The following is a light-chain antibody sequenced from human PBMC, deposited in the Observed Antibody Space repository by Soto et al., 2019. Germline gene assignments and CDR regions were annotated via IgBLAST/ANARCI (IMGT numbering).Light chain of an antibody. V-gene: IGKV1-8*01. CDR2: DAS. CDR3: QQYNSYPIT. J-gene: IGKJ5*01. Sequence: AIRMTQSPSSFSASTGDRVSITCRATQDIGTYLAWYQQIPGKAPKLLIYDASTLQTGVPSRFSGSGSGTDFTLTISYLQSEDFGTYYCQQYNSYPITFGQGTRLENK. CDR1: QDIGTY.